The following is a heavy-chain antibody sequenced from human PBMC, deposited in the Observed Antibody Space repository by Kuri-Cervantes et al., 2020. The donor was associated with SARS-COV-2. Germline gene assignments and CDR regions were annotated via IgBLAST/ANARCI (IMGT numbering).Heavy chain of an antibody. V-gene: IGHV3-21*01. CDR1: GFTFGDYA. CDR2: ISSSSSYI. CDR3: ARGGGAAAGTGDY. J-gene: IGHJ4*02. D-gene: IGHD6-13*01. Sequence: GESLKISCTASGFTFGDYAMSWVRQAPGKGLEWVSSISSSSSYIYYADSVKGRFTISRDNAKNSLYLQMNSLRAEDTAVYYCARGGGAAAGTGDYWGQGTLVTVSS.